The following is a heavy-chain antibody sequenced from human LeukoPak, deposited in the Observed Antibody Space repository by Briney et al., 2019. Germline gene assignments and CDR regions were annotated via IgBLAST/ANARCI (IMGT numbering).Heavy chain of an antibody. V-gene: IGHV4-39*07. J-gene: IGHJ4*02. CDR1: GGSISSSSYY. Sequence: SETLSLTCTVSGGSISSSSYYWGWIRQPPGKGLEWIGSIYHSGSTYYNPSLKSRVTISVDTSKNQFSLKLSSVTAADTAVYYCARLQVVTPIDYWGQGTLVTVSS. CDR3: ARLQVVTPIDY. CDR2: IYHSGST. D-gene: IGHD4-23*01.